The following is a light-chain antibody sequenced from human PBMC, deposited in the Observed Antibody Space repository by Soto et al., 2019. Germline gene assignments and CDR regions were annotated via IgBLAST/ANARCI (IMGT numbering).Light chain of an antibody. V-gene: IGKV1-39*01. CDR1: ESISSY. CDR3: QQSYSIPWT. CDR2: GAS. Sequence: DIQMTQSPSSLSASVGDRVTITCRASESISSYVNWYQQRPGKAPKVLNYGASSLQSGVPSRFSGSGYGTDFTLTVSNLQPEDFATYYCQQSYSIPWTFGQGTRVDIK. J-gene: IGKJ1*01.